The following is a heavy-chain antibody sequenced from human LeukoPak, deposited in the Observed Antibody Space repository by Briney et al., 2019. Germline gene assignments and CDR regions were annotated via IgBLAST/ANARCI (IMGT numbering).Heavy chain of an antibody. CDR3: AKDRVVAGTTGAFDI. Sequence: GGSLRLSCAASGFTFSSYEMNWVRQAPGKGLEWVSYISSSGSTIYYADSVKGRFTISRDNAKNSLYLQMNSLRAEDTAVYYCAKDRVVAGTTGAFDIWGQGTMVTVSS. V-gene: IGHV3-48*03. CDR1: GFTFSSYE. D-gene: IGHD6-19*01. CDR2: ISSSGSTI. J-gene: IGHJ3*02.